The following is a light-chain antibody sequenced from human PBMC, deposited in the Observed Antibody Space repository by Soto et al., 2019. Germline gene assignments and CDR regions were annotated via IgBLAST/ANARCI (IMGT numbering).Light chain of an antibody. CDR3: QQTHAVPLT. V-gene: IGKV1-39*01. CDR2: GAS. Sequence: DFQMTQSPSYLSASVGDRVTITCRASQPISNYLNWYQQKAGEAPKVLIFGASSLQTGVPSKFSGSGYGSDFTLIINNLHPDDFATYYCQQTHAVPLTYGQGTRLDIK. CDR1: QPISNY. J-gene: IGKJ5*01.